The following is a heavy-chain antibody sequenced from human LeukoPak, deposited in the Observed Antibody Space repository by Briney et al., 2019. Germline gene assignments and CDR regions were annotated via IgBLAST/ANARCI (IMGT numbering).Heavy chain of an antibody. CDR2: IYYSGST. D-gene: IGHD6-19*01. Sequence: SETLSLTCTVSGGSISSYYWSWIRQPPGKGLEWIGYIYYSGSTNYNPSLKSRVTISADTSKNQFSLKLSSVTAADTAVYYCARLPDSSGWYFDYRGQGTLVTVSS. J-gene: IGHJ4*02. CDR1: GGSISSYY. V-gene: IGHV4-59*08. CDR3: ARLPDSSGWYFDY.